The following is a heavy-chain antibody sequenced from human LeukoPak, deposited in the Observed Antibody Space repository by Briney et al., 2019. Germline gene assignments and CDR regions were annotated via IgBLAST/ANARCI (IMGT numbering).Heavy chain of an antibody. V-gene: IGHV4-4*02. Sequence: SETLSLTCAVSGGSIINSNWWSWVRQPPGKGLEWIGEIDHSGSTSYNPSLKSRVTMSVDRSQSQFSLRLSTVTAADTAVYYCTREEPEYNSGWSMDVWGQGTTVTVSS. J-gene: IGHJ6*02. CDR1: GGSIINSNW. D-gene: IGHD6-19*01. CDR3: TREEPEYNSGWSMDV. CDR2: IDHSGST.